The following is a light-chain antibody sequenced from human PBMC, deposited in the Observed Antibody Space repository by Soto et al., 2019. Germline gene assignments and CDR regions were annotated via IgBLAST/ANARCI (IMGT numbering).Light chain of an antibody. CDR3: SSYGGRNNLI. CDR2: DVN. J-gene: IGLJ1*01. CDR1: SNDVGFYNY. V-gene: IGLV2-8*01. Sequence: QSVLTQPPSASGSPGQSVIISCTGTSNDVGFYNYVSWYQHHPGKAPKLLIYDVNKRPSGVPDRFSGSKSGNSASLTVSGLQAEDEAGYYCSSYGGRNNLIFGTGTKV.